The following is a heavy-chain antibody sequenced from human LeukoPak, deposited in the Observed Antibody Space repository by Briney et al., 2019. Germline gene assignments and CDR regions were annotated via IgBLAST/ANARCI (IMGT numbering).Heavy chain of an antibody. CDR1: GYTFNTYG. V-gene: IGHV1-18*01. Sequence: ASVKVSCKASGYTFNTYGISWVRQAPGRGLEWMGWISAYNSHTVYAQNLQGRVTMTTDTSTSTAYMELRSLLYDDTAVYYCARGRDGYNYAGFDPWGQGTLVTVSS. CDR3: ARGRDGYNYAGFDP. CDR2: ISAYNSHT. J-gene: IGHJ5*02. D-gene: IGHD5-24*01.